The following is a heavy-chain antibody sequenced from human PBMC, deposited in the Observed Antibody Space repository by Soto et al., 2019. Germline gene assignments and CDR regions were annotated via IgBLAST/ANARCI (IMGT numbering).Heavy chain of an antibody. CDR2: INHSGST. CDR3: ARGRITMVRGAIKSYGMDV. V-gene: IGHV4-34*01. D-gene: IGHD3-10*01. CDR1: GGSFSGYY. Sequence: SSETLSLTCAVYGGSFSGYYWSWIRQPPGKGLEWIGEINHSGSTNYNPSLKSRVTISVDTSKNQFSLKLSSVTAADTAVYYCARGRITMVRGAIKSYGMDVWGQGTTVTVSS. J-gene: IGHJ6*02.